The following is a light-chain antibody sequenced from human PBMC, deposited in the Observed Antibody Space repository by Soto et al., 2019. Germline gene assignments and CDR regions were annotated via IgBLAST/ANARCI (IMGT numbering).Light chain of an antibody. Sequence: EIVMTQSPATLSVSPGERATLSCRARQSVSSNLAWYQQKPGQAPRLLIYGASARAAGIPARFSGSGSGTDFTLTISSLEPEDSAVYYCQQRNIWPPVTFGQGTRLEIK. V-gene: IGKV3D-15*01. J-gene: IGKJ5*01. CDR3: QQRNIWPPVT. CDR1: QSVSSN. CDR2: GAS.